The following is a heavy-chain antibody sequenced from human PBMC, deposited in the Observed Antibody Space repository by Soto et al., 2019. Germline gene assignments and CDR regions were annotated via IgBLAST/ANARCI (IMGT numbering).Heavy chain of an antibody. J-gene: IGHJ4*02. CDR2: IYYSGST. D-gene: IGHD4-17*01. CDR1: GGSISSYY. Sequence: PSETLSLTCTVSGGSISSYYWSWIRQPPGKGLEWIGYIYYSGSTNYNPSLKSRVTISVDTSKNQFSLKLSSVTAADTAVYYCARLGYGDGRSYFDYWGQGTLVTVSS. CDR3: ARLGYGDGRSYFDY. V-gene: IGHV4-59*08.